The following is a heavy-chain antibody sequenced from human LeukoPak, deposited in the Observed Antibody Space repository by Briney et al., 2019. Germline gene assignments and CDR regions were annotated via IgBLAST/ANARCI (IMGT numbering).Heavy chain of an antibody. CDR3: ARAPSEIGGYYPEYFRH. V-gene: IGHV3-74*01. D-gene: IGHD3-22*01. CDR2: IKSDGST. CDR1: GFTFSSYW. Sequence: GGSLRLSCAASGFTFSSYWMHWVRQAPGKGLVWVSRIKSDGSTNYADSVKGRLTISRDSAKNTLSLQMNSLRAEDTGVYYCARAPSEIGGYYPEYFRHWGQGTLVTVSS. J-gene: IGHJ1*01.